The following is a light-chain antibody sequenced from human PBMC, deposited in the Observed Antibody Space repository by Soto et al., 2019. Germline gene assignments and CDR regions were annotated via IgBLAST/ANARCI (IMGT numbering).Light chain of an antibody. CDR3: QQFNSYPLT. CDR2: DAS. CDR1: QGISSA. Sequence: AIQLTQSPSSLSASVGDRVTITCRASQGISSALAWYQQKPGKAPKLLIYDASSLESGVPLRFSGSGSGTDFTLTISSLQAEDVETYYCQQFNSYPLTFGGGTKVEIK. J-gene: IGKJ4*01. V-gene: IGKV1-13*02.